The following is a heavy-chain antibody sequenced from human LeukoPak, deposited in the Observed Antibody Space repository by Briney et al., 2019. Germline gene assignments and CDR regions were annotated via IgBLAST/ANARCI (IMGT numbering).Heavy chain of an antibody. CDR3: ARVKVVVVAATTRDYYYGMDV. D-gene: IGHD2-15*01. Sequence: GASVEVSCKASGYTFTGYYMHWVRQAPGQGLEWMGWINPNSGGTNYAQKFQGRVTMTRDTSISTAYMELSRLRSDDTAVYSCARVKVVVVAATTRDYYYGMDVWGQGTTATVSS. CDR2: INPNSGGT. J-gene: IGHJ6*02. CDR1: GYTFTGYY. V-gene: IGHV1-2*02.